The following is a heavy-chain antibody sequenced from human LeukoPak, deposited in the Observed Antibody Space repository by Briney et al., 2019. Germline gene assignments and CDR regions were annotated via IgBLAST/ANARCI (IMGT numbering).Heavy chain of an antibody. CDR3: ARRGVGDALDI. V-gene: IGHV5-51*01. J-gene: IGHJ3*02. CDR1: GYGFIGYW. D-gene: IGHD3-16*01. CDR2: IYPGDSHT. Sequence: GESLKISCKGSGYGFIGYWIAWVRQMPGKDLEWMGIIYPGDSHTIYRPSFQGQVTISVDKSISTAYLQWSSLQASDTATYYCARRGVGDALDIWGRGTMVAVSS.